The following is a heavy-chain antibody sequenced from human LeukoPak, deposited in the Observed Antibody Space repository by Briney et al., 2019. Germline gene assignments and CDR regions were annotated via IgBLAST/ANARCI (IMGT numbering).Heavy chain of an antibody. D-gene: IGHD5-24*01. Sequence: ASVKVSCKASGYTFTSCYIHWVRQAPGQGLEWMGIINPSGGSTSYAQKFQDRVSMTRDTSTSTVYMELSSLRSEDTAVHYCARGSTHIQMTTFIVDYFDYWGQGTLVTVSS. CDR2: INPSGGST. CDR1: GYTFTSCY. V-gene: IGHV1-46*01. J-gene: IGHJ4*02. CDR3: ARGSTHIQMTTFIVDYFDY.